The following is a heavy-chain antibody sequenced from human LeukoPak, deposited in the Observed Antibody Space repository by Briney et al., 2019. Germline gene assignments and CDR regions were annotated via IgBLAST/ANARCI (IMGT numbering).Heavy chain of an antibody. D-gene: IGHD2-15*01. CDR1: GYTFTDYF. CDR3: ARDFGPRYCSGGSCLGY. J-gene: IGHJ4*02. CDR2: INAGNGNT. V-gene: IGHV1/OR15-3*02. Sequence: ASVKVSCKASGYTFTDYFMNWMRQAPGQRLEWMGWINAGNGNTKYSQKFQGRVTITRDTSASTAYMELSSLRSEDTAVYYCARDFGPRYCSGGSCLGYWGQGTLVTVSS.